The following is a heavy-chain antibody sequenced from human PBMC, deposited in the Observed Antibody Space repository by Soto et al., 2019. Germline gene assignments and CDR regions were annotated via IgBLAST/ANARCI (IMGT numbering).Heavy chain of an antibody. D-gene: IGHD3-3*01. CDR2: ISGSGEKT. CDR1: GFNFSYNA. CDR3: ANGRFLEWLLPDNWFDP. J-gene: IGHJ5*02. Sequence: HPGGSLRLSCVASGFNFSYNAMSWVRQAPGKGLQWVSTISGSGEKTYYADSVKGRFTISRDNSKNMLYLQMNSLRDEDTAVYYCANGRFLEWLLPDNWFDPWGQGTLVTVSS. V-gene: IGHV3-23*01.